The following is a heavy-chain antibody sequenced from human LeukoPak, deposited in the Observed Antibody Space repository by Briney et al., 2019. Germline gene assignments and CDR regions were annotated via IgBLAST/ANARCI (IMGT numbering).Heavy chain of an antibody. J-gene: IGHJ4*02. CDR2: IDSTSRYI. D-gene: IGHD4-11*01. V-gene: IGHV3-21*01. CDR1: GFTISSYTFGSYT. CDR3: ARGLDYSKGFDY. Sequence: GESLRLSCAASGFTISSYTFGSYTMNWVRQAPGKGLEWLASIDSTSRYIYYTDSAKGRFTISKDNANSSLHLQMNSLRPEDTAVYYCARGLDYSKGFDYWGQGTLVTVSS.